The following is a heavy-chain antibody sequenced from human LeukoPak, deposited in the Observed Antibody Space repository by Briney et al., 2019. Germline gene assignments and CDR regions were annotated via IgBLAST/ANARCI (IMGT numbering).Heavy chain of an antibody. J-gene: IGHJ4*02. CDR3: ARHLYYDFWSGYASYFDY. CDR1: GGSFSGYY. V-gene: IGHV4-59*08. CDR2: IYYSGST. D-gene: IGHD3-3*01. Sequence: SETLSLTCAVYGGSFSGYYWSWIRQPPGKGLEWIGYIYYSGSTNYNPSLKSRVTISVDTSKNQFSLKLSSVTAADTAVYYCARHLYYDFWSGYASYFDYWGQGTLVTVSS.